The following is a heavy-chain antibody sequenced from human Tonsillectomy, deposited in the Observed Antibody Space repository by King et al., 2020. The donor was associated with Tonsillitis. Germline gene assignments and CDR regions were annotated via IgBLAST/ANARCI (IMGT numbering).Heavy chain of an antibody. D-gene: IGHD1-26*01. Sequence: QLVQSGAEVKKPGSSVKVSCKASGGTFSSFSFSWVRQAPGQGLECVGGIIPLFRTSNYAQKFQGRVTFTADESTTTVYMELSSLRSDDTAFYYCATTSGSFFRGPFDYWGQGTLVTVSS. CDR3: ATTSGSFFRGPFDY. V-gene: IGHV1-69*01. J-gene: IGHJ4*02. CDR2: IIPLFRTS. CDR1: GGTFSSFS.